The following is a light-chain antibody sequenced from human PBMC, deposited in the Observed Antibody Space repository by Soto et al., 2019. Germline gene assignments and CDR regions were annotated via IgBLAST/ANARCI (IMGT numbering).Light chain of an antibody. V-gene: IGKV1-5*03. CDR1: QSISSW. CDR2: KAS. Sequence: DIQMTQSPSTLSASVGDRVTITCRASQSISSWLAWYQQKPGKAPKLLIYKASNLENGVPSSSSGSGSGTEFNPAIRSLQPDDFATDYCQQYNSYWTFGQGPKVEIK. CDR3: QQYNSYWT. J-gene: IGKJ1*01.